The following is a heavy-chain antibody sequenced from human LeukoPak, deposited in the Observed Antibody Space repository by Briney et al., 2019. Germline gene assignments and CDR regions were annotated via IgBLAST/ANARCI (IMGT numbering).Heavy chain of an antibody. V-gene: IGHV1-69*05. D-gene: IGHD5-18*01. CDR2: IIPIFGTA. CDR1: GGTFSSYT. J-gene: IGHJ4*02. Sequence: SVKVSCKASGGTFSSYTISWVRQAPGQGLEWMGRIIPIFGTANYAQKFQGRVTITTDESTSTAYMELSCLRSEDTAVYYCARDLDTALEFDYWGQGTLVTVSS. CDR3: ARDLDTALEFDY.